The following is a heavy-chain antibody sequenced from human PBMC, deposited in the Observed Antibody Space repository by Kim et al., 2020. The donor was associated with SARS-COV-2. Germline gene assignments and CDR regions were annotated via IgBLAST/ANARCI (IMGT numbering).Heavy chain of an antibody. CDR2: IYPGDSDT. J-gene: IGHJ3*02. V-gene: IGHV5-51*01. D-gene: IGHD3-22*01. CDR3: ARHPRADYYDSSGYYAFDI. CDR1: GYSFTSYW. Sequence: GESLKISCKGSGYSFTSYWIGWVRQMPGKGLEWMGIIYPGDSDTRYSPSFQGQVTISADKSISTAYLQWSSLKASDTAMYYCARHPRADYYDSSGYYAFDIWGQGTMVTVSS.